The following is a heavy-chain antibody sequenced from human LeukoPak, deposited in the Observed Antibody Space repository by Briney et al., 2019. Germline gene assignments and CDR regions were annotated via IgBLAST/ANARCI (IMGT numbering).Heavy chain of an antibody. D-gene: IGHD4-23*01. CDR2: ISGYNGNT. J-gene: IGHJ4*02. V-gene: IGHV1-18*01. Sequence: GAPVKVSCKASGYTFGIYGISWVRQAPGQGLDWMGWISGYNGNTDHAQNLQGRVTMTTDTSTSTAYMELRSLTSDDTAVYYCARVAATVVTRTDYWGQGTLVTVSS. CDR3: ARVAATVVTRTDY. CDR1: GYTFGIYG.